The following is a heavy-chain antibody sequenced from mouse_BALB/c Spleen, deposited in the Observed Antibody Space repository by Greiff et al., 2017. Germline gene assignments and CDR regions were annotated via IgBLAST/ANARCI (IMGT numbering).Heavy chain of an antibody. D-gene: IGHD2-14*01. CDR2: INPSTGYT. CDR3: ARKRYDVDY. Sequence: QVQLQQSGAELAQPGASVKMSCKASGYTFTSYWMHWVKQRPGQGLEWIGYINPSTGYTEYNQKFKDKATLTADKSSSTAYMQLSSLTSEDSAVYYCARKRYDVDYWGQGTTLTVSS. J-gene: IGHJ2*01. V-gene: IGHV1-7*01. CDR1: GYTFTSYW.